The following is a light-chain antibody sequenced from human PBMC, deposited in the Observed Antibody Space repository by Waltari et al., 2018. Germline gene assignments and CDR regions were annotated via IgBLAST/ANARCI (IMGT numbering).Light chain of an antibody. CDR3: QSPDSSGTKVV. J-gene: IGLJ2*01. CDR1: ALTKQY. Sequence: SYELTQPPSVSASPRQTARIPCSGDALTKQYAYWYQRKPGQSHVVVIYKDSERPSGIPERFSGSSSGTTVTLTISGVQAEDEADYYCQSPDSSGTKVVFGGGTKLTVL. V-gene: IGLV3-25*03. CDR2: KDS.